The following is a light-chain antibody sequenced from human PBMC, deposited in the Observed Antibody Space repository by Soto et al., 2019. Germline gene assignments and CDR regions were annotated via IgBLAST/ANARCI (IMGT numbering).Light chain of an antibody. CDR2: LAS. Sequence: DFVMTQSPDSLAVSLGERATINCKSSHSVLFGSNNYLACYQQKSGQPPQLLINLASTRESGVPDRFSGSGSGTDFTLTISSLQAEDVAVYYGQRYYGTPLTFGGGTKVEIK. CDR1: HSVLFGSNNY. V-gene: IGKV4-1*01. J-gene: IGKJ4*01. CDR3: QRYYGTPLT.